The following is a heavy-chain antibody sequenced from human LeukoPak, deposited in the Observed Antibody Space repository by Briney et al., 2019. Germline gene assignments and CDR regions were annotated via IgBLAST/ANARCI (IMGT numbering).Heavy chain of an antibody. CDR2: IIPIFGTA. CDR3: ARDYGDYVEYYYGMDV. D-gene: IGHD4-17*01. J-gene: IGHJ6*02. V-gene: IGHV1-69*13. CDR1: GGTFSSYA. Sequence: SVKVSCKASGGTFSSYAISWVRQAPGQGLEWMGGIIPIFGTANYAQKFQGRVTITADESTSTAYMELSSPRSEDTAVYYCARDYGDYVEYYYGMDVWGQGTTVTVSS.